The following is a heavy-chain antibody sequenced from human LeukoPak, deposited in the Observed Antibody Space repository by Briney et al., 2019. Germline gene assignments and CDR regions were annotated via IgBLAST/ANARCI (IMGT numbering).Heavy chain of an antibody. J-gene: IGHJ4*02. CDR3: AKTRPLDSSSWSHGDY. CDR2: ISGSGDST. Sequence: GGSLRLSCAASGFTFSSYAMSRVRQAPGKGLEWVSAISGSGDSTYYGDSVKGRFTISRDNSKNTLYLQMNSLRAEDTAVYYCAKTRPLDSSSWSHGDYWGQGTLVTVSS. CDR1: GFTFSSYA. V-gene: IGHV3-23*01. D-gene: IGHD6-13*01.